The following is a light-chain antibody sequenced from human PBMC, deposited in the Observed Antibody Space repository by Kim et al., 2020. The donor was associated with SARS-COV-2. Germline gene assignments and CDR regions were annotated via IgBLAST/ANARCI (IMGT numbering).Light chain of an antibody. CDR2: AAS. CDR1: QSISSH. Sequence: DIQMTQSPSSLSASVGDRVTITCRTTQSISSHLNWYHQKPGRAPKLLISAASTLQGGVPSRFSGSGSETDFTLTISSLQPEDFATYFSQQSYLTPFTFGPGTKVDIK. V-gene: IGKV1-39*01. CDR3: QQSYLTPFT. J-gene: IGKJ3*01.